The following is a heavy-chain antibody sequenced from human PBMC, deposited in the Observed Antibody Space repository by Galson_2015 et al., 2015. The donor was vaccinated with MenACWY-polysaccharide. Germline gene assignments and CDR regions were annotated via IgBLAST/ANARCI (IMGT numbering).Heavy chain of an antibody. CDR2: ISAYNGDT. Sequence: SVKVSCKASGYTFTNYGINWVRQAPGQGLEWVGWISAYNGDTNYAQRFQGRVTMTTETSTNTAYLELRGLRSDDTAVYYCSRVILYCDSSMEFYVFDYWGQRTLVTVSS. V-gene: IGHV1-18*01. J-gene: IGHJ4*02. CDR1: GYTFTNYG. D-gene: IGHD2/OR15-2a*01. CDR3: SRVILYCDSSMEFYVFDY.